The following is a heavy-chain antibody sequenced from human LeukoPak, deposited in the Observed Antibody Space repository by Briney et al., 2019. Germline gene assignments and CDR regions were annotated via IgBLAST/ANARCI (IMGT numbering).Heavy chain of an antibody. CDR2: INHSGST. V-gene: IGHV4-34*01. CDR1: GGSFSGYY. Sequence: RASETLSLTCAVYGGSFSGYYWSWIRQPPGKGLEWIGEINHSGSTNYNPSLKSRVTISVDTSKNQFSLKLSSVTAADTAVYYCARGEYSGSTYYFDCWGQGTLVTVSS. CDR3: ARGEYSGSTYYFDC. J-gene: IGHJ4*02. D-gene: IGHD1-26*01.